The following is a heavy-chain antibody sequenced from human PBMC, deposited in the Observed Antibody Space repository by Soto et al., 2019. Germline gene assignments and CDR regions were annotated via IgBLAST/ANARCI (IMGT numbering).Heavy chain of an antibody. V-gene: IGHV3-7*05. D-gene: IGHD4-4*01. CDR2: INQDESEK. CDR3: ARDLRGVTTLSEIDY. Sequence: EVQLVESGGGLVQPGGSLRLSCAASGFTFSRYWMSWVRQAPGKGLEWVANINQDESEKYYVDSVRGRFTISRDNAKNSLYLQMNRLRAEDTAVYYCARDLRGVTTLSEIDYWGQGTLVTVSS. CDR1: GFTFSRYW. J-gene: IGHJ4*02.